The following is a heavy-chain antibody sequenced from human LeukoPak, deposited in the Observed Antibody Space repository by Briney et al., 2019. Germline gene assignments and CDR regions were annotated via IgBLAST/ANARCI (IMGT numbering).Heavy chain of an antibody. CDR1: GYSFTSYW. CDR3: ARHRGSVLRVDY. J-gene: IGHJ4*02. D-gene: IGHD3-10*01. CDR2: IDPSDSYT. Sequence: GESLKISCKGSGYSFTSYWISWVRQMPGRGLEWMGRIDPSDSYTNYSPSFQGHVTISADKSISTAYLQWSSLKASDTAMYYCARHRGSVLRVDYWGQGTLVTVSS. V-gene: IGHV5-10-1*01.